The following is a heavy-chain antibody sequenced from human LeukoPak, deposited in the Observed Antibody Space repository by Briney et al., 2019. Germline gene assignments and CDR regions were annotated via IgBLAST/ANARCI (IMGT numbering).Heavy chain of an antibody. CDR2: IYSGGST. D-gene: IGHD3-22*01. V-gene: IGHV3-66*01. J-gene: IGHJ4*02. CDR3: ARDRDSSGYYYLDY. Sequence: GGSLRLSCAASGFTVSSNYMSWVRQAPGKGLEWVSVIYSGGSTYYADSVKGRFTISRDNSKNTLYLQMNSLRAEDTAVYYCARDRDSSGYYYLDYWGQGTLVTVSS. CDR1: GFTVSSNY.